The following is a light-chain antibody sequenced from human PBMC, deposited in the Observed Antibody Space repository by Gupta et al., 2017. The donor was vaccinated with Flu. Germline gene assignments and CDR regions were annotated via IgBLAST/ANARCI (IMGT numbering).Light chain of an antibody. CDR3: AECDDSLSGPV. CDR1: SSNIGNNL. CDR2: RNN. J-gene: IGLJ3*02. Sequence: QSVLTQPPSASGTPGHRVTISCSGSSSNIGNNLVYWYQQFPGTAPKRLIYRNNQRPSGVPARFSGSKSGISASLAISGLRSEDEADYFCAECDDSLSGPVFGGGTKLTV. V-gene: IGLV1-47*01.